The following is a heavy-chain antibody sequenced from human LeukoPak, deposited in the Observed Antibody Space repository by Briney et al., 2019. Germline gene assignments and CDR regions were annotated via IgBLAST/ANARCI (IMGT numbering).Heavy chain of an antibody. CDR3: VRDAIAAAGTGG. V-gene: IGHV1-2*02. D-gene: IGHD6-13*01. Sequence: ASEKVSCKASGYTFTDYYMHWVRQAPGQGLEWMGWINPKSGGTNYAQNFQGRVTMTSDTSISTAYMELSGLRSDDRAVYYCVRDAIAAAGTGGWGQGTLVTVSS. CDR2: INPKSGGT. J-gene: IGHJ4*02. CDR1: GYTFTDYY.